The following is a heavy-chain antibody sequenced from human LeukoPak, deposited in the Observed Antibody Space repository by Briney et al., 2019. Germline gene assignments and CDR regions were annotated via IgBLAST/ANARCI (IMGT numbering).Heavy chain of an antibody. Sequence: GGSLRLSCAASGFTFSSYSMNWVRQAPGKGLEWVSSISSSSSYIYYADSVKGRFAISRDNAKNSLYLQMNSLRAEDTAVYYCARASFRVGEKNDYWGQGTLVTVSS. D-gene: IGHD3-16*01. CDR2: ISSSSSYI. V-gene: IGHV3-21*01. CDR3: ARASFRVGEKNDY. J-gene: IGHJ4*02. CDR1: GFTFSSYS.